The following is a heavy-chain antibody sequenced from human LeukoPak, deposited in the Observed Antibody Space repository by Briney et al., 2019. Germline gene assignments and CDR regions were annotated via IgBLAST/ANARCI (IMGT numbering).Heavy chain of an antibody. J-gene: IGHJ4*02. CDR2: ISGGGGST. CDR1: GFTFSNYA. D-gene: IGHD6-19*01. V-gene: IGHV3-23*01. CDR3: ARDRGSSGWYEFDY. Sequence: GGSLRLSCAASGFTFSNYAMSWVRQAPGKGLEWVSGISGGGGSTYYADSVKGRFTISRDNAKNSLYLQMNSLRAEDTAVYYCARDRGSSGWYEFDYWGQGTLVTVSS.